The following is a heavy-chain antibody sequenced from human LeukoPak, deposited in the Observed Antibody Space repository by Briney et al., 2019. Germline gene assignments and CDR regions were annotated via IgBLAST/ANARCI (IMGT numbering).Heavy chain of an antibody. D-gene: IGHD2-2*01. Sequence: ASVKVSCKASGYTFISYGISWVRQAPGQGLEWMGWISAYNGNTNYAQKLQGRVTMTTDTSTSTAYMELRSLRSDDTAVYYCARGGYCSSTSCFLKLTYFDYWGQGTLVTVSS. J-gene: IGHJ4*02. CDR1: GYTFISYG. CDR3: ARGGYCSSTSCFLKLTYFDY. CDR2: ISAYNGNT. V-gene: IGHV1-18*01.